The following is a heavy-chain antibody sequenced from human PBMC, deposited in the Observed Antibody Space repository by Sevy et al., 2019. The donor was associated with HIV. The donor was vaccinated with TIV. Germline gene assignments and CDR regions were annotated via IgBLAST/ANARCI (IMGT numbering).Heavy chain of an antibody. CDR2: IKQGGNEQ. J-gene: IGHJ3*02. CDR3: VREGVIYDYDGRDFDDAFDI. D-gene: IGHD3-22*01. Sequence: GGSLRLSCAASGFSLNNHYISWVRQAPGKGLEWVANIKQGGNEQFYVVSAKGRFTISRDNAKNSVYLQMDSLRAEDTAVYYCVREGVIYDYDGRDFDDAFDIWGHGTMVTVSS. V-gene: IGHV3-7*01. CDR1: GFSLNNHY.